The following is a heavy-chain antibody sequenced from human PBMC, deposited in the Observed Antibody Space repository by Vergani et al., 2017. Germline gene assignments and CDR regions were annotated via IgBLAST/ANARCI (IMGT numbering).Heavy chain of an antibody. Sequence: EVQLVESGGGLVQPGGSLRLSCAASGFTFSSYEMNWVRQAPGKGLEWVSYISSSGSTIYYADSVKGRFTISRDNAKNSLYLQMNSRRAEDTAVYYCARSGYDFWSGYSYFDYWGQGTLVTVSS. V-gene: IGHV3-48*03. J-gene: IGHJ4*02. D-gene: IGHD3-3*01. CDR3: ARSGYDFWSGYSYFDY. CDR1: GFTFSSYE. CDR2: ISSSGSTI.